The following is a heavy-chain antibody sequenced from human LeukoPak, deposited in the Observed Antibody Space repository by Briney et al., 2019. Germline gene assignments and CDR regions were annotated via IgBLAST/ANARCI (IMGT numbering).Heavy chain of an antibody. CDR2: ISGSGGST. CDR3: AKVGYYYDILTGYPQPRFDP. D-gene: IGHD3-9*01. CDR1: GFTFSSYG. J-gene: IGHJ5*02. V-gene: IGHV3-23*01. Sequence: GGSLRLSCAASGFTFSSYGMSWVRQAPGKGLEWVSAISGSGGSTYYADSVKGRFTISRDNSKNTLYLQMNSLRAEDTAVYYCAKVGYYYDILTGYPQPRFDPWGQGTLATVSS.